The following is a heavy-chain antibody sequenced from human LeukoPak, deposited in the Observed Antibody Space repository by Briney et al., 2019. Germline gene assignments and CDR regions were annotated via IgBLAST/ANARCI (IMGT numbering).Heavy chain of an antibody. D-gene: IGHD6-13*01. J-gene: IGHJ4*02. CDR1: GGSISGCY. V-gene: IGHV4-59*08. CDR3: ARLNLIGSSPVHHYDF. Sequence: SETLSLTCTVSGGSISGCYWSWIRQPPGKGLEYIAYIHYTGSTDYNPSLKSRVTISVDTSKNQFSLKLSFVTAADTAVYYCARLNLIGSSPVHHYDFWGQGTLVTVSA. CDR2: IHYTGST.